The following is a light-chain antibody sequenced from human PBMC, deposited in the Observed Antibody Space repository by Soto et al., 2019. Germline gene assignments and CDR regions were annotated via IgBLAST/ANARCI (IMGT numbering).Light chain of an antibody. CDR2: GAS. Sequence: EIVLTQSPGTLSLSPGERATLSCRASQSVTSSYLAWYQQTPGQAPRLLIYGASSRATGIPDRFSGSGSGTDFTLTISRLGPEDFAVYYCQQYGSSPPITFGQGTRLEIK. V-gene: IGKV3-20*01. CDR3: QQYGSSPPIT. J-gene: IGKJ5*01. CDR1: QSVTSSY.